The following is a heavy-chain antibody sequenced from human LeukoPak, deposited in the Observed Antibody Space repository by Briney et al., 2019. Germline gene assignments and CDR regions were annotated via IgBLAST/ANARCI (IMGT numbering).Heavy chain of an antibody. CDR1: GFTFNKYA. D-gene: IGHD2-2*01. CDR3: AKALGVEVPAASRWFDP. V-gene: IGHV3-23*01. J-gene: IGHJ5*02. CDR2: IGGRGGE. Sequence: GGSLRLSCAASGFTFNKYAVTWVRQVPGKGLEWVSTIGGRGGEFYADSAKGRFTISRDNAKNTLYLEMTSLRAEDTALHYCAKALGVEVPAASRWFDPWGQGTLVTVSA.